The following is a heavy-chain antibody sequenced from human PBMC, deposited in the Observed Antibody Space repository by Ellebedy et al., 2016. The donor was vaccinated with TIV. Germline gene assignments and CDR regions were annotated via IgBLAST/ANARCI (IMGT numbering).Heavy chain of an antibody. D-gene: IGHD3-22*01. CDR3: AKDGDDSRPPDSFDV. CDR2: ISGSGGST. CDR1: GFTFSSYA. V-gene: IGHV3-23*01. J-gene: IGHJ3*01. Sequence: GESLKISXAASGFTFSSYAMSWVRQASGKGLEWVSAISGSGGSTYYADSVKGRFTISRDNSKNTLYLQMNSLRAEDTAVYYCAKDGDDSRPPDSFDVWGQGTMVTVS.